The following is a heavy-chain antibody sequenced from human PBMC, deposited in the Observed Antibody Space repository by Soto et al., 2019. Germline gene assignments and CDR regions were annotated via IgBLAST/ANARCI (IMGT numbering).Heavy chain of an antibody. D-gene: IGHD1-26*01. CDR1: GFTFRSAW. V-gene: IGHV3-15*01. CDR3: TTGVGETGFDYYYNGTDV. J-gene: IGHJ6*02. Sequence: EAQLVESGGGVVKPGGSLRLSCGASGFTFRSAWMSWVRQAPGKGLEWVGRVKSKSDGEATDYGAPVKGRFIISRDDSKNTLYLQLNSLKTEDTGVYYCTTGVGETGFDYYYNGTDVWGRGTTVTVSS. CDR2: VKSKSDGEAT.